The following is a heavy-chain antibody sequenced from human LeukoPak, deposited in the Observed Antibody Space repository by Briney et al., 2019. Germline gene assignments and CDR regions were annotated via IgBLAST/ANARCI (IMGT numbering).Heavy chain of an antibody. V-gene: IGHV3-21*01. D-gene: IGHD6-13*01. CDR3: ARSVWTQPRQLDRRFDP. Sequence: GGSLRLSCAASGFTFSSYSMDWVRQAPGKGLEWDSSISSSSSYIYYADSVKGRFTISRDNAKNSLYLQMNSLRAEDTAVYYCARSVWTQPRQLDRRFDPWGPGTLVTVSS. CDR2: ISSSSSYI. J-gene: IGHJ5*02. CDR1: GFTFSSYS.